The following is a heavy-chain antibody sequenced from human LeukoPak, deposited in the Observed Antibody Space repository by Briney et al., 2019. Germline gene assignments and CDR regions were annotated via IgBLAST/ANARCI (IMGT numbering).Heavy chain of an antibody. J-gene: IGHJ4*02. Sequence: PSETLSLTCTVSGGAISRYFWSWIRQPPGKGLEWIGYIYYSGSTNYNPSLKSRVTISVDTSKNQFSLKLSSVTAADTAVYYCASQDFFETTGYLDFWGQGTLVTVSS. D-gene: IGHD3-9*01. CDR1: GGAISRYF. CDR3: ASQDFFETTGYLDF. CDR2: IYYSGST. V-gene: IGHV4-59*08.